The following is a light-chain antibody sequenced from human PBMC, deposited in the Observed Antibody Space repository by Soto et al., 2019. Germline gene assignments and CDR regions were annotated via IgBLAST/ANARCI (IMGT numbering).Light chain of an antibody. V-gene: IGLV2-8*01. CDR2: EVS. CDR3: SSYAGSTNLV. Sequence: QSALTQPPSASGSPGQSVTISCAGTSSDVGAHNFVSWYQQHPGKAPKLMIYEVSKRPSGVPDRFSGSKSVNTASLTVSGLQAEDEADYYCSSYAGSTNLVFGGGTKLTVL. CDR1: SSDVGAHNF. J-gene: IGLJ2*01.